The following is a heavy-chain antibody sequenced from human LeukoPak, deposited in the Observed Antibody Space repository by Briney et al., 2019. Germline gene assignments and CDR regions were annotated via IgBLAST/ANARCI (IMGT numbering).Heavy chain of an antibody. CDR2: IIPIFGTA. Sequence: GASVKVSCKASGGTFSSYAISWVRQAPGQGLEWMGGIIPIFGTANYAQKFQGRVTITTDESTSTAYMELSRLRSDDTAVYYCARDTTTSIVGVVYYYMDVWGKGTTVTVSS. CDR3: ARDTTTSIVGVVYYYMDV. D-gene: IGHD1-26*01. V-gene: IGHV1-69*05. J-gene: IGHJ6*03. CDR1: GGTFSSYA.